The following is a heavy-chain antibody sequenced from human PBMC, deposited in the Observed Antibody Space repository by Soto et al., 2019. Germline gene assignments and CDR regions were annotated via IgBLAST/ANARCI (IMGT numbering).Heavy chain of an antibody. V-gene: IGHV3-21*01. J-gene: IGHJ4*02. CDR3: ARSLETDSSGYYGPSDRSSPFY. D-gene: IGHD3-22*01. CDR2: ISSSSSYI. CDR1: GFTFNTFT. Sequence: EVQLVESGGGLVKPGGSLRLSCATSGFTFNTFTMNWVRQAPGKGLEWVSSISSSSSYIYYANSMKGRFTISRDNAKNTLYLQMSSLRVEDTAVYYCARSLETDSSGYYGPSDRSSPFYWGQGTLVTVSS.